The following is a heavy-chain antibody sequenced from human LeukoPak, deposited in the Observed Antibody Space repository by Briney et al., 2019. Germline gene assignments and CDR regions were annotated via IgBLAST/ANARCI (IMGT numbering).Heavy chain of an antibody. J-gene: IGHJ4*02. CDR1: GYSFTSYW. Sequence: GESLKISCKGSGYSFTSYWLGWVRQMPGKGLEWMGIIYPGDSDTRYSTSFQGQVTLSADKSISTAYLQRSSLKAADTAMYYCARLDPPSDDYGDYGYFDYWGQGTLVTVSS. CDR3: ARLDPPSDDYGDYGYFDY. CDR2: IYPGDSDT. D-gene: IGHD4-17*01. V-gene: IGHV5-51*01.